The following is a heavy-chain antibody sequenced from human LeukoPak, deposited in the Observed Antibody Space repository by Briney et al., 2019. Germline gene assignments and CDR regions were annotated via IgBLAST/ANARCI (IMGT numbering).Heavy chain of an antibody. V-gene: IGHV4-4*07. CDR1: GGSLSSYY. J-gene: IGHJ4*02. CDR2: IYTSGST. CDR3: ARGVLRYFDYVDY. D-gene: IGHD3-9*01. Sequence: SETLSLTCTVSGGSLSSYYWSWLRQPAGKGLEWIGRIYTSGSTNYNPSLKSRVTISVDTSKNQFSLKLSSVTAADTAVYYCARGVLRYFDYVDYWGQGTLVTVSS.